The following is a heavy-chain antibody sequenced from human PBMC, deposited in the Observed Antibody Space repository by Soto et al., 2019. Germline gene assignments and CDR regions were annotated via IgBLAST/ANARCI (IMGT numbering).Heavy chain of an antibody. V-gene: IGHV3-9*01. CDR2: ISWNSGSI. J-gene: IGHJ4*02. Sequence: ESGGGLVQPGRSLRLSCAASGFTFDDYAMHWVRQAPGKGLEWVSGISWNSGSIGYADSVKGRFTISRDNAKNSLYLQMNSLRAEDTALYYCAKGGEDYGDYLSPFDYWGQGTLVTVSS. CDR3: AKGGEDYGDYLSPFDY. D-gene: IGHD4-17*01. CDR1: GFTFDDYA.